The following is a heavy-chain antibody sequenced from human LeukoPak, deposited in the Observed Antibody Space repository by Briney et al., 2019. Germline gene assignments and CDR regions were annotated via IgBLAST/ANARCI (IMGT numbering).Heavy chain of an antibody. CDR2: ISTSGGSS. CDR1: GFTFGSYA. V-gene: IGHV3-23*01. D-gene: IGHD3-22*01. CDR3: AIMHPYYDGSGYWVQ. Sequence: GGSLRLSCAASGFTFGSYAMSWVRQAPGKGLEWVSGISTSGGSSSYADSVKGRSTISRDNPRNTLYMEMNSLRAEDTALYYCAIMHPYYDGSGYWVQWGQGTLVTVSS. J-gene: IGHJ4*02.